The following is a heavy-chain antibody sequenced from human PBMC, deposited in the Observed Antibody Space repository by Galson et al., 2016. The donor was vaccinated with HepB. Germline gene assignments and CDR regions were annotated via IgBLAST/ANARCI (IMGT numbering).Heavy chain of an antibody. Sequence: QSGAEVKKPGESLRISCKGSGYRFTSYWITWVRQMPGKGLEWMGRIGPGDSYTNYSPSFQGHVTISADKSISTAYLQWSSLKASDTAIYFCARHDYYFYDGIDVWGQGTTVSVSS. CDR3: ARHDYYFYDGIDV. CDR2: IGPGDSYT. V-gene: IGHV5-10-1*01. J-gene: IGHJ6*02. CDR1: GYRFTSYW.